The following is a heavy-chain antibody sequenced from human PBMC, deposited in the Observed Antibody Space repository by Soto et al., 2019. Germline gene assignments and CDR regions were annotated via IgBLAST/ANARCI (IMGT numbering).Heavy chain of an antibody. J-gene: IGHJ1*01. CDR1: GGTFSSYA. V-gene: IGHV1-69*01. CDR2: INPIFGTA. Sequence: QVQLVQSGAEVKKPGSSVKVSCKASGGTFSSYAISWVRQAPGQGLEWMGGINPIFGTANYAQKFQGRVTITADEYTRTAYRELSSLRYEDTAVYYCARGGGLLWYFQHWGQGTLVTVSS. D-gene: IGHD3-10*01. CDR3: ARGGGLLWYFQH.